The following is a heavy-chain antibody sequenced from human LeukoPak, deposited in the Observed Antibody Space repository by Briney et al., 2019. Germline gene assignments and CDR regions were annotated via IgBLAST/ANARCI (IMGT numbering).Heavy chain of an antibody. CDR1: GFPFSNYA. V-gene: IGHV3-11*01. CDR3: ARDLDQGYPMDV. D-gene: IGHD2-15*01. Sequence: GGSLRLSCAASGFPFSNYAMTWVRQAPGKGLEWVSYISSSGSTIYYADSVKGRFTISRDNAKNSLYLQMNSLRAEDTAVYYCARDLDQGYPMDVWGQGTTVTVSS. CDR2: ISSSGSTI. J-gene: IGHJ6*02.